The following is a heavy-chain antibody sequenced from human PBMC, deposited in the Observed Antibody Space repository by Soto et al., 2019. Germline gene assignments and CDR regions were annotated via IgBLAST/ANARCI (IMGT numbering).Heavy chain of an antibody. CDR2: IYSGGST. D-gene: IGHD3-22*01. V-gene: IGHV3-66*01. CDR3: AMTKYDSSGYYFDY. J-gene: IGHJ4*02. CDR1: GFTVSSNY. Sequence: EVQLVESGGGLVQPGGSLRLSCAASGFTVSSNYMSWVRQAPGKGLEWVSVIYSGGSTYYGDSVKGRLSISRDNSKNTLYLQMNSLRAEDTAVYYCAMTKYDSSGYYFDYWGQGTLVTVSS.